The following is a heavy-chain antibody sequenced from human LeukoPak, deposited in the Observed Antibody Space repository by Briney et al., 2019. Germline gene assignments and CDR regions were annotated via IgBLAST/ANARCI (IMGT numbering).Heavy chain of an antibody. J-gene: IGHJ4*02. CDR1: GFTFSSYW. CDR3: AKDYGGNSGVYY. V-gene: IGHV3-23*01. Sequence: GGSLRLSCAASGFTFSSYWMSWVRQAPGKRLEWVSAISGSGGSTYYADSVKGRFTISRDNSKNTLYLQMNSLRAEDTAVYYCAKDYGGNSGVYYWGQGTLVTVSS. CDR2: ISGSGGST. D-gene: IGHD4-17*01.